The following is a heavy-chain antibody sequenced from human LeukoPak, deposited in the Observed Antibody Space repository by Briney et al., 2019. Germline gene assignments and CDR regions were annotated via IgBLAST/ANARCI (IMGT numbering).Heavy chain of an antibody. Sequence: PSGTLSLTCAVSGGSISSSNWWSWVRQPPGKGLEWIGEIYHSGSTNYNPSLKSRVTISVDMSKNQFSPKLSSVTAADTAVYYCARLRILRFLEWFPITLFDYWGQGTLVTVSS. J-gene: IGHJ4*02. CDR3: ARLRILRFLEWFPITLFDY. V-gene: IGHV4-4*02. D-gene: IGHD3-3*01. CDR2: IYHSGST. CDR1: GGSISSSNW.